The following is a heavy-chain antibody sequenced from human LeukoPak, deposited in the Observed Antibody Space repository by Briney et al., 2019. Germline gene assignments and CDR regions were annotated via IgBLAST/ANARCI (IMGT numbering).Heavy chain of an antibody. CDR1: TGSVNSGVYY. V-gene: IGHV4-39*01. CDR2: IHSSGNS. Sequence: SETLSLTSSVSTGSVNSGVYYWGWVRQPPGKGLEWIGSIHSSGNSYCNPSLKSRVTLSVDTSKNQFSLKLSSVTAADRAVYYCAKHEGSYYDKSGYTFDFWGLGTLVTVSS. CDR3: AKHEGSYYDKSGYTFDF. J-gene: IGHJ4*02. D-gene: IGHD3-22*01.